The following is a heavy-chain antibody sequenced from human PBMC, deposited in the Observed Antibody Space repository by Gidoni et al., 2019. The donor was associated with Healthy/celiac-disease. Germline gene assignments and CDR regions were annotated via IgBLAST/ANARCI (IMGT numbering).Heavy chain of an antibody. CDR2: ISAYNGNT. J-gene: IGHJ5*02. CDR3: ARAPIVVVPAARYNWFDP. Sequence: QVQLVQSGAEVKKPGASVKVSCKASGYTFTSYGISWVRQAPGQGLEWMGWISAYNGNTNYAQKLQGRVTMTTDTSTRTAYMERRSLRSDDTAVYYGARAPIVVVPAARYNWFDPWGQGTLVTVSS. D-gene: IGHD2-2*01. CDR1: GYTFTSYG. V-gene: IGHV1-18*01.